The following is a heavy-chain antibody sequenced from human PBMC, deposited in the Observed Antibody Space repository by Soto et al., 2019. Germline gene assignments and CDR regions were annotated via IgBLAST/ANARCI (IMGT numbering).Heavy chain of an antibody. CDR1: GYTFTSYY. Sequence: ASVKVSCKASGYTFTSYYMNWVRQAPGQGLEWLGIINPSGGYTTYAQRFLGRVTMTSDTFTSTVHMELGSLISEDTAVYYCAGGGGVVVVASYYDHWGQGTLVTVSS. V-gene: IGHV1-46*01. J-gene: IGHJ4*02. D-gene: IGHD2-21*01. CDR3: AGGGGVVVVASYYDH. CDR2: INPSGGYT.